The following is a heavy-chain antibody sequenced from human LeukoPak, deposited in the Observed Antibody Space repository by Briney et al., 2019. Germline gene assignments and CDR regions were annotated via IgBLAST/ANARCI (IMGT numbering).Heavy chain of an antibody. CDR2: IYYSGST. CDR3: ARSALDNTRFYYVPFDY. CDR1: GDSFSGYY. V-gene: IGHV4-59*01. D-gene: IGHD3-22*01. Sequence: PSETLSLTCALYGDSFSGYYWIWIRQPPGKALEWLGSIYYSGSTNYNPSLKSRVTISLDTFKNQFSLKLSYVTAADTAEYYCARSALDNTRFYYVPFDYWGLGALVTVS. J-gene: IGHJ4*02.